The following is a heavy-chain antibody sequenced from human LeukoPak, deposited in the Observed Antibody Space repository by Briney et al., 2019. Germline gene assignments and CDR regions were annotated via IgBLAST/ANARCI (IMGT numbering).Heavy chain of an antibody. CDR2: INPSGGST. Sequence: ASVKVSCKASGYTFTSYGISWVRQAPGQGLEWMGIINPSGGSTSYAQKFQGRVTMTRDTSTSTVYMELSSLRSEDTAVYYCARARIAAAGTFDPWGQGTLVTVSS. V-gene: IGHV1-46*01. CDR1: GYTFTSYG. CDR3: ARARIAAAGTFDP. J-gene: IGHJ5*02. D-gene: IGHD6-13*01.